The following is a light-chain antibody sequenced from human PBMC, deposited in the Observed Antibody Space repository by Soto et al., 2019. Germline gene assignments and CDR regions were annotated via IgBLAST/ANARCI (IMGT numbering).Light chain of an antibody. Sequence: QSVLTQSPSVSGTPGQGVTISCSGGTSNSGTYTVNWYHQLPGTAPKVLIYGDNQRPSGVADRFSGSTAGTSASLAISGLQSEDEADYYCAAWDYSLNGVVFGGGTQLTV. J-gene: IGLJ3*02. CDR1: TSNSGTYT. CDR2: GDN. CDR3: AAWDYSLNGVV. V-gene: IGLV1-44*01.